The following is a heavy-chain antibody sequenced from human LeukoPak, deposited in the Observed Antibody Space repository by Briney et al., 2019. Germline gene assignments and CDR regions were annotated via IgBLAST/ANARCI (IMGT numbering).Heavy chain of an antibody. V-gene: IGHV3-74*01. CDR2: INSDGSVT. D-gene: IGHD3-22*01. J-gene: IGHJ2*01. CDR1: GFIFSTYW. Sequence: GGSKRLSCAASGFIFSTYWMHWFRQAPGKGLVWVSHINSDGSVTIYADSVKGRFTISRDNAKNTQYLQMNSLRAEDTAVYYCVRNYYDTSGYSLDWYFDLWGRGTLVTVSS. CDR3: VRNYYDTSGYSLDWYFDL.